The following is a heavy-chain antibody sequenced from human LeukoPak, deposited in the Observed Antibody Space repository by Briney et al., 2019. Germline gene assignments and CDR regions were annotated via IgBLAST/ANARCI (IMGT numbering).Heavy chain of an antibody. CDR1: GFTFSSYG. V-gene: IGHV3-30*18. CDR3: AKWRQLERRGYYGMDV. Sequence: PGGSLRLSCAASGFTFSSYGMHWVRQAPGKGLEWVAVISYDGSNKYYADSVKGRFTISRDNSKNTLYLQMNSLRAEDTAVYYCAKWRQLERRGYYGMDVWGQGTTVTVSS. D-gene: IGHD1-1*01. CDR2: ISYDGSNK. J-gene: IGHJ6*02.